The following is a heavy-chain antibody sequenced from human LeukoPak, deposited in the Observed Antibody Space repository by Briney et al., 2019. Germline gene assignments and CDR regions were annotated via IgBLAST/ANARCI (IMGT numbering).Heavy chain of an antibody. Sequence: GGSLRLSCAASGFTFSSYWMHWVRQAPGKGLVWVSRINSDGSSTNYADSVKGRFTISRDNAKNTLYLQMNSLRAEDTAVYYCARVDYSGGYLEVWSLGYWGQGTLVTVSS. V-gene: IGHV3-74*01. J-gene: IGHJ4*02. CDR2: INSDGSST. CDR1: GFTFSSYW. D-gene: IGHD1-26*01. CDR3: ARVDYSGGYLEVWSLGY.